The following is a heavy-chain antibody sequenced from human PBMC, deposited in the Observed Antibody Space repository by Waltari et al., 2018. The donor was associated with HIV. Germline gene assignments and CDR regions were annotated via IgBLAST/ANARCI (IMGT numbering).Heavy chain of an antibody. Sequence: QLPLQQWGAGLLKPSETLSPTCAVYGGTLSGYYSHLIRPPPGLGLAWIGEINHSGTTTYNPSVQSRATTSGDTSKNQFSLKLNSVTAADTAVYDCARGRAPRRVVRGVIITFPFDNWGQGTLITVS. CDR3: ARGRAPRRVVRGVIITFPFDN. CDR2: INHSGTT. V-gene: IGHV4-34*02. J-gene: IGHJ4*02. D-gene: IGHD3-10*01. CDR1: GGTLSGYY.